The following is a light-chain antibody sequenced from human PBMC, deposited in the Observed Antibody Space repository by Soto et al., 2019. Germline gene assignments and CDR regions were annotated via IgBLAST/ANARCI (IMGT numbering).Light chain of an antibody. CDR1: QSVSSY. CDR2: DAS. V-gene: IGKV3-11*01. CDR3: QQRYNWPIT. Sequence: MVVTQSPGALALSPGDRATLSCRASQSVSSYLAWYQQKPGQAPRLLIYDASNRATGIPARFSGSGPGTDFPLTTSSLEPQNFSVYYCQQRYNWPITFGQGTRLEIK. J-gene: IGKJ5*01.